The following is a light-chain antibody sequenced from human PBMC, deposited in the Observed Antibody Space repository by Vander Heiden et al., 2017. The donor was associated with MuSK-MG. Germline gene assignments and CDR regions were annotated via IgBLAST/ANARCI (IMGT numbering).Light chain of an antibody. V-gene: IGKV1-9*01. CDR1: QVISNF. CDR3: QQLNSYPHT. J-gene: IGKJ4*01. CDR2: ATS. Sequence: DTQLTQSPSYLSASVGDRVTITCRASQVISNFLAWYQQKPATAPQLLIYATSTLQRGVPSRFSGSGSGTEFTLTISSLKPEDSATYYCQQLNSYPHTFGEGTKLEIK.